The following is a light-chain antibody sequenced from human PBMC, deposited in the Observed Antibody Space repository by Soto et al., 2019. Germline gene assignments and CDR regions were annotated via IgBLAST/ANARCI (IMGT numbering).Light chain of an antibody. V-gene: IGKV3-15*01. Sequence: ERVMTQSPATLSVSPGERATLSCRASQSISSNLAWYQQKPGQAPRLLIYGASTRATGIPARFSGSGSGREFTLTISSLQSEDFAVDYCQQYNNWPFTFGPGTNVDIK. CDR2: GAS. CDR3: QQYNNWPFT. J-gene: IGKJ3*01. CDR1: QSISSN.